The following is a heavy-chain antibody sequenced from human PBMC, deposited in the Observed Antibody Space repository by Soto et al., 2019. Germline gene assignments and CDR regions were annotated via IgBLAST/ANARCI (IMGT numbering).Heavy chain of an antibody. J-gene: IGHJ6*02. Sequence: ASVKVSCKASGYTFTGYYMHWVRQAPGQGLEWMGWINPNSGGTIYAQKFQGWVTMTRDTSISTAYMELTGRRSDDTAVYYCARGPPSRLFFGVENYSYGMDVWGQGTAVTVSS. CDR3: ARGPPSRLFFGVENYSYGMDV. V-gene: IGHV1-2*04. D-gene: IGHD3-3*01. CDR2: INPNSGGT. CDR1: GYTFTGYY.